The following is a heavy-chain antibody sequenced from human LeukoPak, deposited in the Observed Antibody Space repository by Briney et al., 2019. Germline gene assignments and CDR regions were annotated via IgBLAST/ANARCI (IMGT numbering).Heavy chain of an antibody. J-gene: IGHJ4*02. CDR1: GGSISSYY. V-gene: IGHV4-59*01. Sequence: SETLSLTCTVSGGSISSYYWSWIRQPPGKGLEWIGYISYSGSTNYNPPFKSRVTISLDTSKNHFSLKLSSVTAADTAVYYCARAVPAALYVDSWGQGTLVTVSS. D-gene: IGHD2-2*01. CDR2: ISYSGST. CDR3: ARAVPAALYVDS.